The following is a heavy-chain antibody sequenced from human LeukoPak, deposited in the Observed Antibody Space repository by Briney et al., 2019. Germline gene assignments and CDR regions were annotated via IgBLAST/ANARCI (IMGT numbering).Heavy chain of an antibody. Sequence: SQTLSLTCGISGDSVSSNSAAWNWIRQSPSRGLEWLGRTYYRSKWFINYAPSVKSRIIINPGTPKNQVSLQLNSVTPEDTAVYYCTRPDCSSGRCPGFDNWGQGTLVTVSS. CDR3: TRPDCSSGRCPGFDN. CDR1: GDSVSSNSAA. J-gene: IGHJ4*02. CDR2: TYYRSKWFI. V-gene: IGHV6-1*01. D-gene: IGHD6-19*01.